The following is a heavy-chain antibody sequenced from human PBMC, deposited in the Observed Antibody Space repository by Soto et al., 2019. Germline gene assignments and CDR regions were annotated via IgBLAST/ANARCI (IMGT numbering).Heavy chain of an antibody. CDR2: IYHSGST. J-gene: IGHJ5*02. CDR3: ARVPGP. V-gene: IGHV4-30-2*01. CDR1: GGSMSSGGYS. D-gene: IGHD7-27*01. Sequence: SETLALTCAVCGGSMSSGGYSWSWIRKPPGKGLEWIGYIYHSGSTYYNPSLKSRVTISVDRSKNQFSLKLSSVTAADTAVYYCARVPGPWGQGTLVTVS.